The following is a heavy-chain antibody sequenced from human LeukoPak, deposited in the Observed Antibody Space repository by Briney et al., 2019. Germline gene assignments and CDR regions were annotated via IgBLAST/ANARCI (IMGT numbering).Heavy chain of an antibody. D-gene: IGHD2-2*01. V-gene: IGHV3-23*01. CDR2: ISGSGGST. CDR1: GFTFSSYA. CDR3: AKEDVVPAAIFY. J-gene: IGHJ4*02. Sequence: GESLRLSCAASGFTFSSYAMSWVRQAPGKGLEWVSAISGSGGSTYYADSVKGRFAIYRDNSKNTLYLQKNSLRAEDTAVYYCAKEDVVPAAIFYWGQGTLVTVSS.